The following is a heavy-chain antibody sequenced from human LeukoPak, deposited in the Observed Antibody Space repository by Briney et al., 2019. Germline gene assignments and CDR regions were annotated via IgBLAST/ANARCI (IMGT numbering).Heavy chain of an antibody. CDR3: TTSSAYDHLFDY. J-gene: IGHJ4*02. D-gene: IGHD5-12*01. CDR2: IKSKTDGGTT. V-gene: IGHV3-15*01. CDR1: GLTFTDAW. Sequence: GGSLRLSWAGSGLTFTDAWRSWVRQAPGKGLDWVGRIKSKTDGGTTDYAAPVKGRFTISRDDSENTLYLQMNSLKAEDTAVYYCTTSSAYDHLFDYWGQGTLVTVSS.